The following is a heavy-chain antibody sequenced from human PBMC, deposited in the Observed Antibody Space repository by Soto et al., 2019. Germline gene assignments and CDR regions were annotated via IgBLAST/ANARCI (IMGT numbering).Heavy chain of an antibody. CDR2: IIPIFGTA. CDR1: GGTFSSYA. Sequence: QVQLVQSGAEVKKPGSSVKVSCKASGGTFSSYAISWVRQAPGQGLEWMGGIIPIFGTANYAQKFQGRVTITADESTSTAYMELSSLRSEDTAVYYCARGPQAQYSSSSVWYFDLCGRGTLVTVSS. CDR3: ARGPQAQYSSSSVWYFDL. J-gene: IGHJ2*01. V-gene: IGHV1-69*01. D-gene: IGHD6-6*01.